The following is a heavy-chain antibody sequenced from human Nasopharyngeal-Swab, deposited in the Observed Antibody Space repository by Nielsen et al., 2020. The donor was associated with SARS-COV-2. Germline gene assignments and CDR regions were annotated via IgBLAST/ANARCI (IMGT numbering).Heavy chain of an antibody. CDR1: GGSIIIYY. V-gene: IGHV4-59*01. Sequence: SDTLSLTCSVSGGSIIIYYWSWIRQRPAKGLVWLGYVFYSGTTNYNPSLKSRVSISVDTFRNQCSLKLRSMTAADTAVYYCARSGYSYGLPVGYFGHWGQGILVTVSS. CDR2: VFYSGTT. D-gene: IGHD5-18*01. CDR3: ARSGYSYGLPVGYFGH. J-gene: IGHJ4*02.